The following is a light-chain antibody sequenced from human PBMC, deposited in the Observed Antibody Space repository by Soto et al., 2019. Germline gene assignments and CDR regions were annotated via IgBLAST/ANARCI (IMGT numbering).Light chain of an antibody. CDR3: QQYGSSPYT. V-gene: IGKV3-20*01. Sequence: EIVLTQSPGILSLSPGERATLSCRASQSVSSSFLAWYQQKPGQSPRLLIYGASSRATGIPDRFSGSGSGTDFTLIISRLEPEDFAVYYCQQYGSSPYTFGQWTKLEIK. CDR2: GAS. CDR1: QSVSSSF. J-gene: IGKJ2*01.